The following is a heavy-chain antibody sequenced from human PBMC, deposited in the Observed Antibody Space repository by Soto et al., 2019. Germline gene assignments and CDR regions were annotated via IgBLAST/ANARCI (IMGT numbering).Heavy chain of an antibody. V-gene: IGHV1-69*06. D-gene: IGHD6-13*01. CDR3: ARGGAVSTSWYWGDGLDS. CDR2: IIPVFGTP. Sequence: QVQLEQSGSEVKKSGSSVKVSCKASGYSFSSHAITWVRQAPGQGLEWMGGIIPVFGTPSYAQKFQGRVTISADTSTNTSYLEVRRLRSEDTAVYYWARGGAVSTSWYWGDGLDSWGQGTQVTVSS. J-gene: IGHJ4*02. CDR1: GYSFSSHA.